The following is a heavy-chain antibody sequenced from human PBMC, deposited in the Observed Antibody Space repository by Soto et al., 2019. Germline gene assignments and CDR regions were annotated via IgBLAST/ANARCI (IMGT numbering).Heavy chain of an antibody. Sequence: EVQLVESGGGLVKPGGSLRLSCAASGFTLSNAWMSWVRQAPGKGLEWVGRIKSKVDGETVDYAAPVEGRFSISGDDSTNTLYLQMNSLRTEDTAVYYCTTSSHCDNPRCYTRGWFDPWGQGTLVTVSS. D-gene: IGHD2-2*02. CDR1: GFTLSNAW. J-gene: IGHJ5*02. V-gene: IGHV3-15*01. CDR3: TTSSHCDNPRCYTRGWFDP. CDR2: IKSKVDGETV.